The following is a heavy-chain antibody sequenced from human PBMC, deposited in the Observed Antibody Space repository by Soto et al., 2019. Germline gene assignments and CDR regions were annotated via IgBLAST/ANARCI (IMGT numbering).Heavy chain of an antibody. CDR2: IKEDGGEK. CDR1: GFTFSSYS. CDR3: ARLGRDIPFDY. V-gene: IGHV3-7*01. J-gene: IGHJ4*02. D-gene: IGHD7-27*01. Sequence: EVQLVESGGGLVQPGGSLRLSCAASGFTFSSYSMGWVRQAPGKGTEWVANIKEDGGEKYYVDSVRGRFTISRDNPKNLLYLQMGSLRAEDTAVYYCARLGRDIPFDYWGQGTLVTVSS.